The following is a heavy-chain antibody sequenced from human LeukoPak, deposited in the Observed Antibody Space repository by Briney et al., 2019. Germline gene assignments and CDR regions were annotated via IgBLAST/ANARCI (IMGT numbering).Heavy chain of an antibody. V-gene: IGHV4-59*12. CDR3: ARDELAAAGGVDYYYYHMDV. CDR2: IYYSGST. Sequence: PSETLSLTCTVSGGSISSYYWSWIRQPPGKGLEWIGYIYYSGSTNYNPSLKSRLTMSVDTSKNQFSLKLSSVTAADTAVYYCARDELAAAGGVDYYYYHMDVWGKGTTVTVSS. D-gene: IGHD6-13*01. J-gene: IGHJ6*03. CDR1: GGSISSYY.